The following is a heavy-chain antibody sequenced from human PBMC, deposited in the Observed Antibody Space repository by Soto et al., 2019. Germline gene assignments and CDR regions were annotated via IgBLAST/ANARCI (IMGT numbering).Heavy chain of an antibody. CDR3: ARGGYSGYDIGDYYYYGMDV. V-gene: IGHV1-2*04. D-gene: IGHD5-12*01. Sequence: GASVKVSCKASGYTFTGYYMHWVRQAPGQGLERMGWINTNSGGTNYAQKFQGWVTMTRDTSISTAYMELSRLRSDETAVYYCARGGYSGYDIGDYYYYGMDVWGQGTTVTVSS. CDR1: GYTFTGYY. CDR2: INTNSGGT. J-gene: IGHJ6*02.